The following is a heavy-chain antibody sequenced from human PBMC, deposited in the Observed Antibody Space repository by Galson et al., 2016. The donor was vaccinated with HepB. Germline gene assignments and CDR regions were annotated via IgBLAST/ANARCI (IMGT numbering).Heavy chain of an antibody. V-gene: IGHV1-18*01. CDR3: ARGGYGDYADY. J-gene: IGHJ4*02. CDR1: GYTFTTYT. D-gene: IGHD4-17*01. Sequence: SVKVSCKASGYTFTTYTIAWVRQAPGQGLEWMGWISGYNGITHSADNFRGRVTMTTDTSATTAYMELGSLRSDDTAIYYCARGGYGDYADYWGQGTLVTVSS. CDR2: ISGYNGIT.